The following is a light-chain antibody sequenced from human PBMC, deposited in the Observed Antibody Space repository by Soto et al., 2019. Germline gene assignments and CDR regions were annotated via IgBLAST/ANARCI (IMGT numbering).Light chain of an antibody. Sequence: QSVLTQPASVSGSPGQSITISCTGTSSDVGGYNYVSWYQQHPGKAPKLMIYDVSNRPSGVSNRFSGSKSGNTASLTISGLQAEDEADYYCSSYTSSSTYVFVTGTKFTVL. CDR2: DVS. J-gene: IGLJ1*01. V-gene: IGLV2-14*01. CDR3: SSYTSSSTYV. CDR1: SSDVGGYNY.